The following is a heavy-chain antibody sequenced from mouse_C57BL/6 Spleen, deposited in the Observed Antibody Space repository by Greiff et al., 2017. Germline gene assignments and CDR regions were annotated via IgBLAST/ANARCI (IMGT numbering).Heavy chain of an antibody. V-gene: IGHV1-82*01. CDR1: GYAFSSSW. CDR3: AGHYSNYVWFAY. J-gene: IGHJ3*01. Sequence: QVQLQQSGPELVKPGASVKISCKASGYAFSSSWMNWVKQRPGKGLEWIGRIYPGDGDTNYNGKFKGKATLTADKSSSTAYMQLSSLTSEDSAVYFCAGHYSNYVWFAYWGQGTLVTVSA. CDR2: IYPGDGDT. D-gene: IGHD2-5*01.